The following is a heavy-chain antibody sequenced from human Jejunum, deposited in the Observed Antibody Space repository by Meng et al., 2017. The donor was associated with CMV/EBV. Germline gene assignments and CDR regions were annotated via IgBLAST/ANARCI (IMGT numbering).Heavy chain of an antibody. CDR3: ARGREEGFLEWLLIFDY. D-gene: IGHD3-3*01. J-gene: IGHJ4*02. CDR1: FSEYC. Sequence: FSEYCMYWFRQAPGKGLEWVSRICHSNSVIDYADFVEGRFIISRGNVKNSLYLQMDSLRAEDTAVYYCARGREEGFLEWLLIFDYWGQGTLVTVSS. V-gene: IGHV3-11*01. CDR2: ICHSNSVI.